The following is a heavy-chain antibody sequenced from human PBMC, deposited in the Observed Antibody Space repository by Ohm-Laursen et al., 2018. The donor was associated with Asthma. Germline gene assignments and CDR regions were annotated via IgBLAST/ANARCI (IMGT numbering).Heavy chain of an antibody. CDR2: ITSDGSWT. CDR3: IKDLSGTYSFDY. CDR1: GFTFSSFA. J-gene: IGHJ4*02. Sequence: SLRLSCAASGFTFSSFAMHWVRQAPGKGLEWVTIITSDGSWTSYADSVKGRLTISRDNSKSTLYMQMNSLRAEDTAVYHCIKDLSGTYSFDYWGQGALVTVSS. V-gene: IGHV3-30-3*02. D-gene: IGHD1-26*01.